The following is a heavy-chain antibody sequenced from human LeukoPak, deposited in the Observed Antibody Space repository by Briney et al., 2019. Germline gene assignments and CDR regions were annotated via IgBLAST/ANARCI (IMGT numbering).Heavy chain of an antibody. D-gene: IGHD6-13*01. V-gene: IGHV4-59*01. CDR1: RASMSSFF. CDR2: IHYSGTT. J-gene: IGHJ4*03. CDR3: AASGNSWGEGYFQD. Sequence: PSETLSLTCTVSRASMSSFFWSWIRQPPGKGLEWIGHIHYSGTTKYNPSLTSRIALSMDTSKNQVSLRLSSVTAADTALYYCAASGNSWGEGYFQDWGQGPL.